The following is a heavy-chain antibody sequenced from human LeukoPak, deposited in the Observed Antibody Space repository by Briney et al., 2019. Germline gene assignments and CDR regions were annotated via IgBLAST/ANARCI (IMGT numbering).Heavy chain of an antibody. D-gene: IGHD4-17*01. V-gene: IGHV3-21*01. J-gene: IGHJ4*02. CDR3: ATWDDYGDYVAFEY. CDR2: ISSSATYI. CDR1: GLSFSSFA. Sequence: GGSLRLSCSASGLSFSSFAMSWVRQAPGKGLEWVSSISSSATYIYYADSVRGRFTISRDDAKNSLFLHMNSLRAEDTAVYYCATWDDYGDYVAFEYWGQGTLVTVSS.